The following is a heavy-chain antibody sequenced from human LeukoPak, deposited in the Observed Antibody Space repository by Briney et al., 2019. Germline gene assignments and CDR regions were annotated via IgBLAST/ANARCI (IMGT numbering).Heavy chain of an antibody. Sequence: GGSLRLSCAASGFTFSSYGMHWVRQAPGKGLEWVALISTDGSKTYYADSLKGRYTISRDNSKNALNLQMNSLRTEDTAVYYCATDASGITHHAMDVWGQGTTVTVSS. CDR1: GFTFSSYG. CDR3: ATDASGITHHAMDV. CDR2: ISTDGSKT. J-gene: IGHJ6*02. V-gene: IGHV3-30*03. D-gene: IGHD3-10*01.